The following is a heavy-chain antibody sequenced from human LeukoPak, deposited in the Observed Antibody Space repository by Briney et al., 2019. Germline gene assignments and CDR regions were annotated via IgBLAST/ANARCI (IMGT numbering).Heavy chain of an antibody. V-gene: IGHV4-31*03. Sequence: SETLSLTCTVSGGSISSGGHYWGWIRQHPGKGLDWVGYIYNSGSTYYNPSLKSRVSISVDTSKNQFSLKLSSVTAADTALYYCARSNYGSGSYYNNWGQGTLVSVSS. CDR3: ARSNYGSGSYYNN. CDR1: GGSISSGGHY. CDR2: IYNSGST. D-gene: IGHD3-10*01. J-gene: IGHJ4*02.